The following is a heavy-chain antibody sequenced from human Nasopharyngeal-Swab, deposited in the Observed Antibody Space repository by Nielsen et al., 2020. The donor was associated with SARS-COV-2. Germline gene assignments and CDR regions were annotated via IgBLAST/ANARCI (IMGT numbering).Heavy chain of an antibody. D-gene: IGHD2-8*01. Sequence: GGSLRLSCAGSGFTFSSYGMNWVRQAPGKGLEWVAVMSNDGNYKFYADSVKGRFTISRDNSKNTLYLQMNSLRAEDTAVYYCARDGPSGYCTSGVCYSYYMDVWGKGTTVTVSS. CDR1: GFTFSSYG. V-gene: IGHV3-30*03. CDR2: MSNDGNYK. J-gene: IGHJ6*03. CDR3: ARDGPSGYCTSGVCYSYYMDV.